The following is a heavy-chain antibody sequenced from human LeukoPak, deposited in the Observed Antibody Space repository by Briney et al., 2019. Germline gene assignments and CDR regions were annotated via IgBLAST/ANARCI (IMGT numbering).Heavy chain of an antibody. CDR1: GFTFSSYA. Sequence: GASLRLSCAASGFTFSSYAMSWVRQAPGKGLEWVSAISGSGGSTYYADSVKGRFTISRDNSKNTLYLQMNSLRAEDTAVYYCAEDLKKEDAFDIWGQGTMVTVSS. CDR3: AEDLKKEDAFDI. V-gene: IGHV3-23*01. CDR2: ISGSGGST. J-gene: IGHJ3*02.